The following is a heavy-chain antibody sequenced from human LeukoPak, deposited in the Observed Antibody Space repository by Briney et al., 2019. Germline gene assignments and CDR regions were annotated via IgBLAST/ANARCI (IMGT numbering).Heavy chain of an antibody. CDR3: ARDASGLEVHV. CDR2: ISAGGDRL. CDR1: GFSFSNCE. V-gene: IGHV3-48*03. J-gene: IGHJ1*01. D-gene: IGHD1-1*01. Sequence: GRSLRLSCVASGFSFSNCEMKCVRQAPGKGLQWLSSISAGGDRLYYADSVRGRLTISRDNAKNSLYLQLNSLGAEDTAVYYCARDASGLEVHVWGQGTLVTVSS.